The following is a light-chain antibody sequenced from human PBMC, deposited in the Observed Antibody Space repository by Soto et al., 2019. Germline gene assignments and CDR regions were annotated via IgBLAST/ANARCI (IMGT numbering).Light chain of an antibody. CDR1: QSVSNN. V-gene: IGKV3-15*01. CDR3: QHYNNWPPLFT. Sequence: DIVMTQSPATLSVSPGERATLSCRASQSVSNNLAWYQQKPGQAPRLLIYGASTRATGIPARFSGSGSGTEFTLTISSLQSEDFAVYYCQHYNNWPPLFTFGPGTKVDIK. CDR2: GAS. J-gene: IGKJ3*01.